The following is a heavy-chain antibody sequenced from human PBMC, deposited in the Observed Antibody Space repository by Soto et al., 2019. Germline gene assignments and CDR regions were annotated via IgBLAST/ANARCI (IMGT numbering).Heavy chain of an antibody. CDR1: GYTFTSYA. Sequence: GASVKVSCKASGYTFTSYAMHWVRQAPGQRLEWMGWINAGNGNTKYSQKFQGRVTITRDTSASTAYMELSSLRSEDTAVYYCARTWFGELPYYYYGMDVWGQGTTVTVSS. D-gene: IGHD3-10*01. J-gene: IGHJ6*02. CDR3: ARTWFGELPYYYYGMDV. V-gene: IGHV1-3*01. CDR2: INAGNGNT.